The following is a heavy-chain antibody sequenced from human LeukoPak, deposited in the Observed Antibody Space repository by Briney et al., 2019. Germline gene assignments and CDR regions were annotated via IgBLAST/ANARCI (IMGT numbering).Heavy chain of an antibody. CDR1: GWSFSDYY. D-gene: IGHD2-15*01. CDR2: INHSGST. V-gene: IGHV4-34*01. Sequence: PAGTLCLTCDAYGWSFSDYYWRWIRQPPGKGLEWVGEINHSGSTNYNPSITSRVAISVDTSKNQFSLKLSSVTAADKAVYYCARGPDCSGGSCYSRDYWGQGTLVTVSS. J-gene: IGHJ4*02. CDR3: ARGPDCSGGSCYSRDY.